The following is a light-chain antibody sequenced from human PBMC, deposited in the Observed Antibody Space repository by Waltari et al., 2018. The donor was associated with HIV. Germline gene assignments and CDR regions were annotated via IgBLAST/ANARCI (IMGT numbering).Light chain of an antibody. Sequence: QSALTQPASVSGSPGQSITISCTGTSSDVGGYNLVSWYQQPPGKAPKPMIYEVSTRPTGVTNRFSGCKSGNTASLTIAGLQAEDEADYYCCAYAGSTTDVIFGGGTKLTVL. J-gene: IGLJ2*01. CDR2: EVS. CDR3: CAYAGSTTDVI. V-gene: IGLV2-23*02. CDR1: SSDVGGYNL.